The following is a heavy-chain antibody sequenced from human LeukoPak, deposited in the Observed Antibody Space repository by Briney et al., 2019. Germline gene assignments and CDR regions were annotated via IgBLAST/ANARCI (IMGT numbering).Heavy chain of an antibody. Sequence: PSETLSLTCAVYGGSFSGYYWSWIRQPPGKGLEWIGEINHSGSTNYNPSLKSRVTISVDTSKNQFSLKLSSVTAADTAVYYCARAEIGIAVDGTPLLVYYGMDVWGQGTTVTVSS. CDR2: INHSGST. V-gene: IGHV4-34*01. CDR3: ARAEIGIAVDGTPLLVYYGMDV. D-gene: IGHD6-19*01. J-gene: IGHJ6*02. CDR1: GGSFSGYY.